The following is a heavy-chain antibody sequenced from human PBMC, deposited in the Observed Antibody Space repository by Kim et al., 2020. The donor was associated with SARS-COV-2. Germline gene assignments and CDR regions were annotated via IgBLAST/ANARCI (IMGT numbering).Heavy chain of an antibody. D-gene: IGHD6-13*01. CDR1: GGSFSGYY. Sequence: SETLSLTCAVYGGSFSGYYWSWIRQPPGKGLEWIGEINHSGSTNYNPSLKSRVTISVDTSKNQFSLKLSSVTAADTAVYYCARGPYSRSWYGVRNWFDP. CDR2: INHSGST. V-gene: IGHV4-34*01. CDR3: ARGPYSRSWYGVRNWFDP. J-gene: IGHJ5*02.